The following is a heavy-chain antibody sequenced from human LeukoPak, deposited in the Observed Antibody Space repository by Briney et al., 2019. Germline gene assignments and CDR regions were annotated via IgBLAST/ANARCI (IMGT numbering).Heavy chain of an antibody. Sequence: GGSLRLSCAASGLTFSNYWMTWVRQAPGKGLEWVANVNQDGSNKFYVDSVKGRFTISRDNAKNSLYLQMNSLRVEDTAVYYCAREGPYCSSTSCYAGEDYWGQGTLVTVSS. CDR1: GLTFSNYW. D-gene: IGHD2-2*01. J-gene: IGHJ4*02. CDR3: AREGPYCSSTSCYAGEDY. V-gene: IGHV3-7*01. CDR2: VNQDGSNK.